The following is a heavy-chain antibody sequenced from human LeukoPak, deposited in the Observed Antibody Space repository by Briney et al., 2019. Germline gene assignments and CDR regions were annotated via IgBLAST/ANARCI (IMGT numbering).Heavy chain of an antibody. CDR2: IYSGGST. J-gene: IGHJ5*02. V-gene: IGHV3-53*04. CDR3: ARDRDCSGGSCYGS. Sequence: GGSLRLSCAGSGFTVGSSYMSWVRQAPGKGLEWVSVIYSGGSTYYADSVKGRFTISRHNSKNTLYLQMNSLRAEDTAVYYCARDRDCSGGSCYGSWGQGTLVTVSS. D-gene: IGHD2-15*01. CDR1: GFTVGSSY.